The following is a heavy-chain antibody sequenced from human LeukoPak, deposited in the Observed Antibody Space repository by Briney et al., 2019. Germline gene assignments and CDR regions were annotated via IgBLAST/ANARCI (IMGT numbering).Heavy chain of an antibody. J-gene: IGHJ4*02. CDR3: VRDGAHWDLDY. CDR2: IQSDGGNE. D-gene: IGHD7-27*01. CDR1: GFSFTTSG. Sequence: GGSLRLSCAASGFSFTTSGMHWIRQAPGKGLEWVAFIQSDGGNEYYADSVKGRFTISRDNSKNTVHLQMNSLRAEDTAMYYCVRDGAHWDLDYWGQGTLVTVSS. V-gene: IGHV3-30*02.